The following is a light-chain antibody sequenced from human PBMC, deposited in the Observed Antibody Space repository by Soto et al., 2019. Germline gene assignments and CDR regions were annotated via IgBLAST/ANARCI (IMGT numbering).Light chain of an antibody. V-gene: IGLV1-40*01. J-gene: IGLJ1*01. CDR2: GNS. Sequence: QSVLTQPPSVSGAPGQRDTISCTGSSSNIGARHDVHWYQQLPGTAPKVLIYGNSNRPSGVPDRFAGSKSGTSASLAITGLQAEDEADYYCQSYDSSLSGYVFGTGTKVTVL. CDR1: SSNIGARHD. CDR3: QSYDSSLSGYV.